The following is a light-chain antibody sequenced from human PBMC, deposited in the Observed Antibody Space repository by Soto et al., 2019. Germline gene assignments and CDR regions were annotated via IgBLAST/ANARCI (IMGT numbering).Light chain of an antibody. V-gene: IGLV1-40*01. J-gene: IGLJ1*01. Sequence: ALTQPPSVSGAPGQRVTISCTGGSSNFGAGYDVHWYQQLPGTAPKLLIHTNTNRPSGVPDRFSGSKSDTSASLAITGLQAEDEADYYCQSYDSSLSRYVFGTGTKVTV. CDR3: QSYDSSLSRYV. CDR2: TNT. CDR1: SSNFGAGYD.